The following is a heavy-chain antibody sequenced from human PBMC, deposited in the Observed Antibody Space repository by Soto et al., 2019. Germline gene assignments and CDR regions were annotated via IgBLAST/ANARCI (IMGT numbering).Heavy chain of an antibody. Sequence: QLQLQESGPGLVKPSETLSLTCTVSGGSISSSSYYWGWIRQSPGEGLEWIGNIYYSGSTYYNPSLKSRVTISVDTSKNQFSLKLSSVTAADTAVYYCARRGGSSPFDYWGQGTLVTVSS. V-gene: IGHV4-39*01. J-gene: IGHJ4*02. CDR3: ARRGGSSPFDY. CDR2: IYYSGST. D-gene: IGHD1-26*01. CDR1: GGSISSSSYY.